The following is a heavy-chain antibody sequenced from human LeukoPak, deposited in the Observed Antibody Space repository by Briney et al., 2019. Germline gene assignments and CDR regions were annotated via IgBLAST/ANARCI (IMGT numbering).Heavy chain of an antibody. CDR1: GFTVSSNY. CDR2: ISSSSSYI. Sequence: AGGSLRLSCAASGFTVSSNYMSWVRQAPGKGLEWVSSISSSSSYIYYADSVKGRFTISRDNSKNTLYLQMSSLRAEDTAVYYCARRGSSWYGDAFDIWGQGTMVTVSS. V-gene: IGHV3-21*04. D-gene: IGHD6-13*01. CDR3: ARRGSSWYGDAFDI. J-gene: IGHJ3*02.